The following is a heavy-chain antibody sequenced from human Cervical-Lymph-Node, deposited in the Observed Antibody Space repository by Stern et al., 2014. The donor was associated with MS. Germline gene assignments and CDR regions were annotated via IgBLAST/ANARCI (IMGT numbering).Heavy chain of an antibody. V-gene: IGHV2-5*02. Sequence: QVTLKESGPTLVKPTQTLTLTCTFSGFSLRSSGVGVGWIRQPPGKALEWLAVIYWDDDKSYSPSLKSRLTINKDTSKNQVVFTMTNMDPVDTATYFCVHIDGAKVSDYWGQGTLVTVSP. CDR2: IYWDDDK. CDR3: VHIDGAKVSDY. J-gene: IGHJ4*02. CDR1: GFSLRSSGVG. D-gene: IGHD4-17*01.